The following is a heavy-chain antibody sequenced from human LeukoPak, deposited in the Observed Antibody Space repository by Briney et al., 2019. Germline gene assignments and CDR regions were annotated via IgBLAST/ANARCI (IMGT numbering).Heavy chain of an antibody. D-gene: IGHD1-26*01. V-gene: IGHV3-11*04. J-gene: IGHJ4*02. CDR3: ARRAMGATSFDY. Sequence: KSGGFLRLSCAASGFTFSDYYMTWVRQAPGKGLEWVSYISSSSNTVYYADSVKGRLTVSRDNANNSLYVQMTNLRAEDTAVYYCARRAMGATSFDYWGQGTLVTASS. CDR1: GFTFSDYY. CDR2: ISSSSNTV.